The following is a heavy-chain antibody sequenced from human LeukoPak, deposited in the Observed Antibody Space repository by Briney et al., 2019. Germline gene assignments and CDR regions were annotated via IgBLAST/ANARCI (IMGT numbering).Heavy chain of an antibody. D-gene: IGHD3-22*01. Sequence: GASVKVSCKASGGTFSSYAISWVRQAPGQGLEWMGGIIPIFGTANYAQKFQGRVTITADESTSTAYMELSSLRSEDTVVYYCARDPHPYDSSGYYYGGSVYYYYGMDVWGQGTTVTVSS. CDR1: GGTFSSYA. V-gene: IGHV1-69*01. J-gene: IGHJ6*02. CDR2: IIPIFGTA. CDR3: ARDPHPYDSSGYYYGGSVYYYYGMDV.